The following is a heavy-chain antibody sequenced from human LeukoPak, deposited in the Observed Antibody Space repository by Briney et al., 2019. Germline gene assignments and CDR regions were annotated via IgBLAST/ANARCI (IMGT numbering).Heavy chain of an antibody. J-gene: IGHJ4*02. CDR1: GGSINSSSDY. D-gene: IGHD1-14*01. CDR3: ARHQPGLYYLGC. V-gene: IGHV4-39*01. CDR2: IYYSGST. Sequence: SETLSLTCTVSGGSINSSSDYWGWIRQPPGKGLEWIGSIYYSGSTYYNPSLKSRVTISVDTSKNQFSLKLSSVTAADTAVYYCARHQPGLYYLGCWGPGTLVTVSS.